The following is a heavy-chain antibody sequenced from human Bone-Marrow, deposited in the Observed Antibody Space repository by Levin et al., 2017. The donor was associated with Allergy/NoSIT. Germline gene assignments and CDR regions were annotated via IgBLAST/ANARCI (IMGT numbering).Heavy chain of an antibody. V-gene: IGHV3-30*18. CDR3: AKDRSTMVRGLLAD. J-gene: IGHJ4*02. D-gene: IGHD3-10*01. Sequence: GGSLRLSCAASGFTFSSYGMHWVRQAPGKGLEWVAFIAYDGTYKVYGDSVKGRFTVSRDNSKNTLYLQMTSLRAEDTAVYYCAKDRSTMVRGLLADWGQGTLVTVSS. CDR1: GFTFSSYG. CDR2: IAYDGTYK.